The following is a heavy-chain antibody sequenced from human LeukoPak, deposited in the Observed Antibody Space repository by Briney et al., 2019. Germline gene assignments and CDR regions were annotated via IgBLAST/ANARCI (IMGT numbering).Heavy chain of an antibody. J-gene: IGHJ3*02. CDR1: GYTFNRFG. CDR3: SRDGGDGDNSAFDI. CDR2: INTYSGNT. V-gene: IGHV1-18*01. D-gene: IGHD3-16*01. Sequence: GASVKVSCKASGYTFNRFGISWVRQAPGLGLEWLGWINTYSGNTKFGEKFQGRVTMTTDTSTSTVYMELTSLRSDDTAVYYCSRDGGDGDNSAFDIWGQGTMVTVSS.